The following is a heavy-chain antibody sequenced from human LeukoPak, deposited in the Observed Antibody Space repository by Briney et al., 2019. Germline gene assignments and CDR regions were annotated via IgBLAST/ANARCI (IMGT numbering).Heavy chain of an antibody. D-gene: IGHD3-22*01. J-gene: IGHJ3*02. V-gene: IGHV4-34*01. CDR1: GGSFSGYY. Sequence: SETLSLTCAVYGGSFSGYYWSWIRQPPGKGLEWIGEINHTGSTNYNPSLKSRVTISVDTSKNQFSLKLSSVTAADTAVYYCYYYDSSGYYGAFDIWGQGTMVTVSS. CDR2: INHTGST. CDR3: YYYDSSGYYGAFDI.